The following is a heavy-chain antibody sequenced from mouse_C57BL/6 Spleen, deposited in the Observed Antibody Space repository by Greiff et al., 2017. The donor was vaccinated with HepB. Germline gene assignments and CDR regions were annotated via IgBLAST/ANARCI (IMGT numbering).Heavy chain of an antibody. D-gene: IGHD2-5*01. CDR3: ARREYSNYAMDY. V-gene: IGHV1-18*01. CDR2: INPNNGGT. J-gene: IGHJ4*01. Sequence: EVQLQQSGPELVKPGASVKIPCKASGYTFTDYNMDWVKQSHGKSLEWIGDINPNNGGTIYNQKFKGKATLTVDKSSSTAYMELRSLTSEDTAVYYCARREYSNYAMDYWGQGTSVTVSS. CDR1: GYTFTDYN.